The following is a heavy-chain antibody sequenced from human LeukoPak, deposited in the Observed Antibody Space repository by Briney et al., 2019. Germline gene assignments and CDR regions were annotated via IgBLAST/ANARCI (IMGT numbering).Heavy chain of an antibody. J-gene: IGHJ4*02. V-gene: IGHV1-18*01. CDR3: ARDYVEMATTFDY. Sequence: GASVKVSCKAFGYTFNKHGISWVRQAPGQKLEWMGWISAYNGDTNYAQQLQGRVTMTTDTSTSTAYMELRSLRSDDTAVYYCARDYVEMATTFDYWGQGTLVTVSS. CDR1: GYTFNKHG. CDR2: ISAYNGDT. D-gene: IGHD5-24*01.